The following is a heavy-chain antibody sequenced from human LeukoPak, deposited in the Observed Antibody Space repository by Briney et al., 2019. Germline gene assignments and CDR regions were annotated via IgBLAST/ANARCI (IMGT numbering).Heavy chain of an antibody. J-gene: IGHJ5*02. CDR1: GGSISSSSYY. CDR2: IYYGGST. CDR3: ARDLVPQIAATPELPTTSSNWFDP. V-gene: IGHV4-39*07. Sequence: PSETLSLTCTVSGGSISSSSYYWGGLRQPPGKGLEWMGSIYYGGSTYDNPSLKSRVTISGETSKNQCSLKMSSVTAADTGSDYCARDLVPQIAATPELPTTSSNWFDPWGQGTLVTVSS. D-gene: IGHD2-15*01.